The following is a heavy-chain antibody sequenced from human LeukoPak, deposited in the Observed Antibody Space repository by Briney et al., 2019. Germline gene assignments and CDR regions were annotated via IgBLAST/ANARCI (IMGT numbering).Heavy chain of an antibody. CDR1: GFTFSSYA. D-gene: IGHD1-26*01. V-gene: IGHV3-23*01. J-gene: IGHJ4*02. CDR2: ISGSGGST. CDR3: AKGDRIVGDFLDY. Sequence: PGGSLRLSCAASGFTFSSYAMSWVRQAPGKGLEWVSGISGSGGSTYYEDSVKGRFTISRDNSKNTLYLQMNSLRAEDTAVYYCAKGDRIVGDFLDYWGQGTLVTVSS.